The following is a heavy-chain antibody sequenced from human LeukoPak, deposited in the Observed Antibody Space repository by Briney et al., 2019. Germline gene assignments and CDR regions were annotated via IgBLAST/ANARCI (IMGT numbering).Heavy chain of an antibody. CDR2: ISYDGSNK. Sequence: GGSLRLSCAASGFTFSSYAMHWVRQAPGKGLEWVAVISYDGSNKYYADSVKGRFTISRDNSKNTLYLQMNCLRAEDTAVYYCARAMLAYCGGDCERNAFDIWGQGTMVTVSS. CDR3: ARAMLAYCGGDCERNAFDI. CDR1: GFTFSSYA. V-gene: IGHV3-30*04. D-gene: IGHD2-21*02. J-gene: IGHJ3*02.